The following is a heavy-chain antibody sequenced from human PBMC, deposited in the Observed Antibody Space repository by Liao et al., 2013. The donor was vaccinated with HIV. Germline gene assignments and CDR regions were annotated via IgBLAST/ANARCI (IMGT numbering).Heavy chain of an antibody. V-gene: IGHV4-59*01. J-gene: IGHJ6*03. CDR3: GRLGQPSGDVYTGGYYYMDV. CDR1: GSSISSDY. D-gene: IGHD3-10*01. Sequence: QVQLQESGPGLVKPSETLSLTCTVSGSSISSDYWGWIRQPPGKGLEWIGHISHSGFTNNNPSLKSRVTISIDQSSNEFSLDLSSVTAADTAVYYCGRLGQPSGDVYTGGYYYMDVWGNGTTVTVSS. CDR2: ISHSGFT.